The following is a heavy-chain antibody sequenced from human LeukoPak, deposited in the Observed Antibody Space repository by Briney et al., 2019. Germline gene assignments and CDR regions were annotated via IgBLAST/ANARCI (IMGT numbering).Heavy chain of an antibody. V-gene: IGHV4-59*01. D-gene: IGHD3-3*01. CDR1: GGSISSYY. CDR3: ARGGDSSSPYYDFWSGYRWFDP. Sequence: PSEILSLTCTVSGGSISSYYWSWVRQPPGKGLEWIGYIYYSGSTNCNPSLKSRVTISVDTSKNQFSLKLISVTAADTAVYYCARGGDSSSPYYDFWSGYRWFDPWGQGTLVTVSS. CDR2: IYYSGST. J-gene: IGHJ5*02.